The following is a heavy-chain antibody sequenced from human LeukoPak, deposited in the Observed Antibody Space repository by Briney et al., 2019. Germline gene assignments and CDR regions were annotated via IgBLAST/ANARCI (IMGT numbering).Heavy chain of an antibody. CDR3: ARGGPPGYYYDYYMDV. J-gene: IGHJ6*03. CDR2: IYTSGST. V-gene: IGHV4-4*07. Sequence: PSETLSLTCTVSGGSISYFYWSWIRQPAGKGLEWIGRIYTSGSTNYNPSLKSRVTMSVDTSKNQFSLKMSSVTAADTAVYFCARGGPPGYYYDYYMDVWGKGTTVTISS. CDR1: GGSISYFY.